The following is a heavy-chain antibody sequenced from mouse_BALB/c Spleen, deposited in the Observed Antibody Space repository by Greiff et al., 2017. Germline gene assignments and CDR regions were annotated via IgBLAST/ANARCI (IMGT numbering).Heavy chain of an antibody. CDR3: NAYYYGSSYRYFDV. Sequence: EVKLMESGAELVRSGASVKLSCTASGFNIKDYYMHWVKQRPEQGLEWIGWIDPENGDTEYAPKFQGKATMTADTSSNTAYLQLSSLTSEDTAVYYCNAYYYGSSYRYFDVWGAGTTVTVSS. J-gene: IGHJ1*01. V-gene: IGHV14-4*02. CDR1: GFNIKDYY. CDR2: IDPENGDT. D-gene: IGHD1-1*01.